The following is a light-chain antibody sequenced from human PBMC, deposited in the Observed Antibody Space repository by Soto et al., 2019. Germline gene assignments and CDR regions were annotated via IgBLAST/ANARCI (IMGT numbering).Light chain of an antibody. CDR3: QQYNNWPPGT. V-gene: IGKV3-15*01. CDR2: GAS. CDR1: QSVRGN. J-gene: IGKJ1*01. Sequence: EIVMTQSPATLSVSPGERATLSCRASQSVRGNLAWYQQKPGQSPRLLIYGASSRATGIPVRFSGSGSGTEFTLTISSLQSEDFAVYYCQQYNNWPPGTFGQGTKVEIK.